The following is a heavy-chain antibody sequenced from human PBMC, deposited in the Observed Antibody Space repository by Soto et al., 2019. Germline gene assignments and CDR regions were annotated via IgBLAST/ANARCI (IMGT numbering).Heavy chain of an antibody. CDR1: GFTFSSFD. J-gene: IGHJ4*02. D-gene: IGHD6-19*01. V-gene: IGHV3-30*03. Sequence: QVQLVESGGGVVQPGRSLRLSCAASGFTFSSFDMHWVRQAPGKGLEWVTVISYDGSNKYYADSVKGRFTISRDNARDTLYLQMNSLIAEDTAVYHCASSIAVAGTHFDYWGQGTLVTVSS. CDR3: ASSIAVAGTHFDY. CDR2: ISYDGSNK.